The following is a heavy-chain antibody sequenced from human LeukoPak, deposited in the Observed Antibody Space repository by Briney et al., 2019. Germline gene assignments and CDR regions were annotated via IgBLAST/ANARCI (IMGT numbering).Heavy chain of an antibody. Sequence: GGSLRLSCAASGFTFSSYDMHWVRQATGKGLEWVSAIGTAGDTYYPGSVKGRFTISRENAKNSLYLQMNSLRAGDTAVYYCARALSYARGGGFDYWGQGTLVTVSS. J-gene: IGHJ4*02. CDR3: ARALSYARGGGFDY. V-gene: IGHV3-13*01. CDR2: IGTAGDT. D-gene: IGHD2-2*01. CDR1: GFTFSSYD.